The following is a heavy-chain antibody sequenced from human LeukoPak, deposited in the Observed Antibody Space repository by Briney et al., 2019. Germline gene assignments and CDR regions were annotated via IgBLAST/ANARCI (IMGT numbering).Heavy chain of an antibody. D-gene: IGHD5-12*01. CDR3: VRDGGTTGYDLLDY. CDR1: GFTFRGYW. Sequence: GGSLRLSCAASGFTFRGYWMSWVRQAPGKGLEWVANINQDGSEKYHVDSVKGRFTISRDNAKNSVYLQMNSLTAEDTAVYYCVRDGGTTGYDLLDYWGQGTLLTVSS. CDR2: INQDGSEK. V-gene: IGHV3-7*01. J-gene: IGHJ4*02.